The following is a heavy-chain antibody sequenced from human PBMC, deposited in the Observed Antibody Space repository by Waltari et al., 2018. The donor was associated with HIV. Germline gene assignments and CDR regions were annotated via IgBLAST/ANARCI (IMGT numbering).Heavy chain of an antibody. V-gene: IGHV1-8*01. CDR2: MNTHSGNT. CDR3: ARGFRNSSGWSYRWFDP. D-gene: IGHD6-19*01. J-gene: IGHJ5*02. CDR1: GYTFTTHD. Sequence: QVQLVQSGAEVKKPGASVQVSCKAAGYTFTTHDIHWVRQASGQGLEWMGWMNTHSGNTGYAQNFQGRVTMTRNTSITTAYMDLSSLRSDDTAVYYCARGFRNSSGWSYRWFDPWGQGTLVTVSS.